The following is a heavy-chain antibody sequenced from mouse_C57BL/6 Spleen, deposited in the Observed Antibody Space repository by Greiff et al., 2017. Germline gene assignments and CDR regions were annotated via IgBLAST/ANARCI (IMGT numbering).Heavy chain of an antibody. D-gene: IGHD1-1*01. CDR3: AGLNYGSSYGYFDV. CDR1: GYTFTSYW. Sequence: QVQLQQPGAELVKPGASVKLSCKASGYTFTSYWMHWVKQRPGPGLEWIGMIHPNSGSTNYNEKFKSKATLTVDKSSSTAYMQLSSLTSEDSAVYYCAGLNYGSSYGYFDVWGTGTTVTVSS. J-gene: IGHJ1*03. V-gene: IGHV1-64*01. CDR2: IHPNSGST.